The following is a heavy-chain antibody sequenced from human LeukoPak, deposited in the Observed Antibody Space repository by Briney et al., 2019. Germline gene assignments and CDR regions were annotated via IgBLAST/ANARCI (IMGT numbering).Heavy chain of an antibody. CDR1: GFTFGDYA. CDR2: IRSKAYGGTT. V-gene: IGHV3-49*04. CDR3: TRDRLYYYDSSGYFDY. Sequence: GGSLRLSCTASGFTFGDYAMSWVRQAPGKGLEWVGFIRSKAYGGTTEYAASVKGRFTISRDDSKSIAYLQMNSLKTEDTAVYYCTRDRLYYYDSSGYFDYWGQGTLVTVSS. D-gene: IGHD3-22*01. J-gene: IGHJ4*02.